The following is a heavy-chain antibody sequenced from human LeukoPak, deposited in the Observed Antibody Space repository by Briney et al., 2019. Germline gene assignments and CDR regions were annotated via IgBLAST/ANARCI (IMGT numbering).Heavy chain of an antibody. CDR1: GYSFTSYW. CDR2: IYPGDSDT. V-gene: IGHV5-51*01. J-gene: IGHJ5*02. D-gene: IGHD2-15*01. Sequence: GESLKISCKGSGYSFTSYWIGWVRQMPGKGLEWMGIIYPGDSDTRYSPSFQGQVTISADKSISTAYLQWSSLKASDTAMYYCARLRVVVVAAMYIEDADYNWFDPWGQGTLVTVSS. CDR3: ARLRVVVVAAMYIEDADYNWFDP.